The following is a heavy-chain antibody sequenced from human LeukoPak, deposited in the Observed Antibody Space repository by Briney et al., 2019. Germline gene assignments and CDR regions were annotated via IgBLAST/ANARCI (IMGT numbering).Heavy chain of an antibody. D-gene: IGHD2-2*01. CDR3: ARGYCSSTSCYEGLNYYYYYGMDV. V-gene: IGHV1-8*01. Sequence: ASVKVSCKASGYTFTSYDINWVRQATGQGLEWMGWMNPNSGNTGYAQKFQGRVTMTRNTSISTAYMELSSLRSEDTAVYYCARGYCSSTSCYEGLNYYYYYGMDVWGQGTTVTVSS. J-gene: IGHJ6*02. CDR2: MNPNSGNT. CDR1: GYTFTSYD.